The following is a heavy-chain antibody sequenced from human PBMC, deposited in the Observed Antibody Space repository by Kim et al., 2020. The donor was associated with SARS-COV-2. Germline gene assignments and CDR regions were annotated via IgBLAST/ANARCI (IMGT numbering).Heavy chain of an antibody. CDR3: ARVEYGSSGWYYFDY. Sequence: KGRLTISEDKAKNSLYLQMNRLRAEDTAVYYCARVEYGSSGWYYFDYWGQGTLVTVSS. D-gene: IGHD6-13*01. V-gene: IGHV3-11*05. J-gene: IGHJ4*02.